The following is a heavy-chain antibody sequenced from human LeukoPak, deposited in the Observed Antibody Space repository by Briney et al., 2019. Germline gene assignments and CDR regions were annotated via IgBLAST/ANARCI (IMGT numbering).Heavy chain of an antibody. J-gene: IGHJ6*03. CDR1: GYTFTGYY. Sequence: GASVKVSCKTSGYTFTGYYMHWVRQAPGQGLEWMGWINPNSGGTNYAQKFQGRVTMTRDTSISTAYMELSRLRSDDTAVYYCARDWAPPEPMGIYYYYMDVWGKGTTVTISS. CDR2: INPNSGGT. CDR3: ARDWAPPEPMGIYYYYMDV. V-gene: IGHV1-2*02. D-gene: IGHD1-14*01.